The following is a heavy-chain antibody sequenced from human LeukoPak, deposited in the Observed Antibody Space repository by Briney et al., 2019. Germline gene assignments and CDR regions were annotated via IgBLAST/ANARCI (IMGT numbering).Heavy chain of an antibody. D-gene: IGHD6-19*01. Sequence: AGGSLRLSCAASGFTFSSYAMHWVRQAPGKGLEWVALISYDGTNKYYADSVKGRFTISRDDSKNTLYLQMDSLRAEDTAVYYCARVQWLVWGIEYWGQGTLVTVSS. CDR3: ARVQWLVWGIEY. CDR1: GFTFSSYA. CDR2: ISYDGTNK. V-gene: IGHV3-30*04. J-gene: IGHJ4*02.